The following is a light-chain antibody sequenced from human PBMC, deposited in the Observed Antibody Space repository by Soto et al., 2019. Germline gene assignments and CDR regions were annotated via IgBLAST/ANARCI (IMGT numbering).Light chain of an antibody. CDR3: QQSSSNPLT. CDR1: QSISSY. J-gene: IGKJ4*01. V-gene: IGKV1-39*01. Sequence: DIQMTQSPSSLSASVGDRVTITCRASQSISSYLNWYQQKPGKAPNLLIYSASKLHSGVPSRFSGSGSGTDFTLIISSLKPEDFATYYCQQSSSNPLTFGGGTRVDI. CDR2: SAS.